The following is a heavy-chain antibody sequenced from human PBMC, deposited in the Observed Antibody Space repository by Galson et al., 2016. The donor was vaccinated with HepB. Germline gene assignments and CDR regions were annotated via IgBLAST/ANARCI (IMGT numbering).Heavy chain of an antibody. D-gene: IGHD5-18*01. V-gene: IGHV1-18*01. Sequence: SVKVSCKASGYTFRRYGINWVRQAPGQGLEWMGWINPYRGNTNYALKVQGRVTLTTDTSTNTAYLELRSLKSDDTAVYYCARQQEGIDTILDNWGQGTLVTVS. CDR2: INPYRGNT. CDR1: GYTFRRYG. CDR3: ARQQEGIDTILDN. J-gene: IGHJ4*02.